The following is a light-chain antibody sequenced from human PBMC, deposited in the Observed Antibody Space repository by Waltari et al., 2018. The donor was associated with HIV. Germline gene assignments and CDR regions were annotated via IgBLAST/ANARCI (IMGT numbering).Light chain of an antibody. V-gene: IGLV2-23*02. Sequence: QSALTQPASVSGSPGQSITISCTGTSSAVGGYNYVSWYQQHPGKAPKLMLYDVSKRPSGVSNRFSGSKSGNTASLTISGLQAEDEADYYCCSYAGSSTVVFGGGTKLTVL. CDR3: CSYAGSSTVV. J-gene: IGLJ2*01. CDR1: SSAVGGYNY. CDR2: DVS.